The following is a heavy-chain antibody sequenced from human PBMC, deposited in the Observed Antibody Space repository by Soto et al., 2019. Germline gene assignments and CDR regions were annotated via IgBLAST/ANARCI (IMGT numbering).Heavy chain of an antibody. J-gene: IGHJ4*02. CDR3: GRAGGYYYDSSGYYGY. CDR1: GGTFSSYA. CDR2: IIPIFGTA. D-gene: IGHD3-22*01. V-gene: IGHV1-69*12. Sequence: QVQLVQSGAEVKKPGSSVKVSCKASGGTFSSYAISWVRQAPGQGLEWMGGIIPIFGTANYAQKFQGRVTITADESTSTAYMELSRLRSEDTAVYYCGRAGGYYYDSSGYYGYWGQGTLVTVSS.